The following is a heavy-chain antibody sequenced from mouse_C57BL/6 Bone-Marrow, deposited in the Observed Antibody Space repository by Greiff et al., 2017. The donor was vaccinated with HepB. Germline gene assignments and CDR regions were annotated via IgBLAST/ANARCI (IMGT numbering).Heavy chain of an antibody. CDR3: ARSEDGYYAGY. Sequence: QVQLQQPGAELVKPGASVKLSCKASGYTFTSYWMHWVKQRPGQGLEWIGMIHPNSGSTNYNEKFKSKATLTVDKSSSTAYMQLSSLTSEDSAVYYCARSEDGYYAGYWGQGTTLTVSS. J-gene: IGHJ2*01. D-gene: IGHD2-3*01. CDR1: GYTFTSYW. CDR2: IHPNSGST. V-gene: IGHV1-64*01.